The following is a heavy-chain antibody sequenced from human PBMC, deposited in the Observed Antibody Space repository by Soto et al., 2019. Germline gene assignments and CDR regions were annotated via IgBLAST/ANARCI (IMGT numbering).Heavy chain of an antibody. J-gene: IGHJ4*02. CDR1: GGSISSHY. V-gene: IGHV4-59*11. Sequence: QVQLQESGPGLVKPSETLSLTCTVSGGSISSHYWRWVRQVPGKGLEWIAYIHNSGSTNYNPSLKSRVTISVDTSKNQFSLKVSSVTAADTAVYYCAREVLWSGYLEYWGQGTLVTVSS. D-gene: IGHD3-3*01. CDR2: IHNSGST. CDR3: AREVLWSGYLEY.